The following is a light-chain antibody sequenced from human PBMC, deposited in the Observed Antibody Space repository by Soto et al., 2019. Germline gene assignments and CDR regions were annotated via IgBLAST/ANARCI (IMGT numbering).Light chain of an antibody. CDR1: STDVVSYNY. Sequence: QSALAQPSSVSGSPGQSISISGTGTSTDVVSYNYVSRYQHHSGKAPNLLMYEVTNRPSGIADRFSGSKSVNTSSLTIAGLQAEDESDDYCVAYSSTDTPFVFGTGTQLTVL. V-gene: IGLV2-14*01. J-gene: IGLJ1*01. CDR3: VAYSSTDTPFV. CDR2: EVT.